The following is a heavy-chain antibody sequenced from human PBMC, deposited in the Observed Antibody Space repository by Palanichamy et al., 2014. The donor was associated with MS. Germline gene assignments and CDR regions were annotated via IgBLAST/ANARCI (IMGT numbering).Heavy chain of an antibody. CDR3: AGSYYYDRVAFDI. CDR2: ISSSSSYT. CDR1: GFTFSDYY. V-gene: IGHV3-11*06. Sequence: QLVEVWGGLVKPGGSLRLSCAASGFTFSDYYMSWIRQAPGKGLEWVSYISSSSSYTNYADSVKGRFTISRDNAKNSLYLQMNSLRAEDTAVYYCAGSYYYDRVAFDIWGQGTMVTVSS. J-gene: IGHJ3*02. D-gene: IGHD3-22*01.